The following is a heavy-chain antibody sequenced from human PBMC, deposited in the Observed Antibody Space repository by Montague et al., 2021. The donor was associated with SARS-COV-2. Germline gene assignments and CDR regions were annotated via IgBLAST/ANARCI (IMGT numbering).Heavy chain of an antibody. CDR2: IFYNGDT. CDR1: GGSISGYY. Sequence: SETLSLTCTVSGGSISGYYWTWIRQPPGKGLEWIGYIFYNGDTNYNPSLKSRVSISVDTSKNQFSLKLIAVTAADTAVDFCATHRQHHSHWGQGAMVAVSS. D-gene: IGHD6-13*01. J-gene: IGHJ4*02. V-gene: IGHV4-59*08. CDR3: ATHRQHHSH.